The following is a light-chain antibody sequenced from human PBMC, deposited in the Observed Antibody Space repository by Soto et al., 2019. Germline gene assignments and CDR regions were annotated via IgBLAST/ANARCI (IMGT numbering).Light chain of an antibody. J-gene: IGLJ1*01. CDR1: SSNIGSNT. CDR2: SNN. Sequence: QSVLTQPPSASGTPGQRVTISCSGSSSNIGSNTVNWFQQLPGTAPKLLIDSNNQRPSGVPDRFSGSKSGTSASLAISGLQSEDEADYYCAAWDDSLNGLYVFGTGTTVTVL. CDR3: AAWDDSLNGLYV. V-gene: IGLV1-44*01.